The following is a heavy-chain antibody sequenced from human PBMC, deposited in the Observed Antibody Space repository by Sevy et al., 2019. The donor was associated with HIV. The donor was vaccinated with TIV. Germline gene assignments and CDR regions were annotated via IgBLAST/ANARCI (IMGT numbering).Heavy chain of an antibody. J-gene: IGHJ4*02. V-gene: IGHV3-53*01. Sequence: GGSLRLSCAASGFTVSSNYMSWVRQAPGKGLEWVSVIYSGGSTYYADSGKGRFTISGDNSKNKLYLQMNSLGAEDTAVYYCARDRRYSSGWYYFDYWGQGTLVTVSS. CDR3: ARDRRYSSGWYYFDY. CDR2: IYSGGST. CDR1: GFTVSSNY. D-gene: IGHD6-19*01.